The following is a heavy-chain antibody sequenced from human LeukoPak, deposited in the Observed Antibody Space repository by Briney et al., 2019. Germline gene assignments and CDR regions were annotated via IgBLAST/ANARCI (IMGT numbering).Heavy chain of an antibody. CDR1: GYTLTELS. J-gene: IGHJ5*02. Sequence: ASVKVSCKVSGYTLTELSMHWVRQAPGKGLEWMGGFDPEDGETIYAQKFQGRVTMTEDTSTDTAYMELSSLRSEDTAVYYCATGGYGDYVRWFDPWGQGTLVTVSS. V-gene: IGHV1-24*01. CDR2: FDPEDGET. D-gene: IGHD4-17*01. CDR3: ATGGYGDYVRWFDP.